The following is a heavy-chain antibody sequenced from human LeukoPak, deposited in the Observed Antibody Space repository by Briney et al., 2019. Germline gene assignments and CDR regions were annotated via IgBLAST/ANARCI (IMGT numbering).Heavy chain of an antibody. J-gene: IGHJ4*02. CDR2: IYTSGST. V-gene: IGHV4-61*02. CDR3: ARDRGGSYYTRLDY. D-gene: IGHD1-26*01. Sequence: PSETLSLTCTVSGGSISSGSYYWSWIRQPAGKGLEWIGRIYTSGSTNYNPSLKSRVTISVDTSKNQFSLKLSSVTAADTAVYYCARDRGGSYYTRLDYWGQGTLVTVSS. CDR1: GGSISSGSYY.